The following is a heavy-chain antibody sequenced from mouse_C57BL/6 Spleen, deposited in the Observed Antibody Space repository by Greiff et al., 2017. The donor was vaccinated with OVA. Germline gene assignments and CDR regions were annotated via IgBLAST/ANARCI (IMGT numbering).Heavy chain of an antibody. J-gene: IGHJ3*01. Sequence: QVQLKESGAELARPGASVKLSCKASGYTFTSYGISWVKQRTGQGLEWIGEIYPRSGNNYYNEKFKGKATLTADKSSSTAYMELRSLTSEDSAVYFCARKEETGTFAYWGQGTLVTVSA. D-gene: IGHD4-1*01. CDR1: GYTFTSYG. CDR2: IYPRSGNN. V-gene: IGHV1-81*01. CDR3: ARKEETGTFAY.